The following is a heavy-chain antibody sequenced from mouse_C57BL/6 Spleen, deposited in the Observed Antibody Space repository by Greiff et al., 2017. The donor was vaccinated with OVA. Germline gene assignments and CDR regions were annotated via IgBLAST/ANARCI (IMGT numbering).Heavy chain of an antibody. CDR1: GYSITSGYY. CDR3: ATGNGDFDY. V-gene: IGHV3-6*01. CDR2: ISYDGSN. D-gene: IGHD4-1*01. Sequence: ESGPGLVKPSQSLSLTCSVTGYSITSGYYWNWIRQFPGNKLEWMGYISYDGSNNYNPSLKNRISITRDTSKNQFFLKLNSVTTEDTATYYCATGNGDFDYWGQGTTLTVSS. J-gene: IGHJ2*01.